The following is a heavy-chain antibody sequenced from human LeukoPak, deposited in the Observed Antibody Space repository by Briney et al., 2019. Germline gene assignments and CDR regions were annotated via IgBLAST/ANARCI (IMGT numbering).Heavy chain of an antibody. V-gene: IGHV3-21*01. D-gene: IGHD6-19*01. CDR1: EFTFSTYS. CDR3: ARDNLVAVAGTDQPFDY. J-gene: IGHJ4*02. Sequence: GGSLRLSCAASEFTFSTYSMNWVRQAPGKGLEWVSSISSGSTYIYYADSVKGRFTISRDNAKNSLYLQMNSLRAEDTAVYYCARDNLVAVAGTDQPFDYWGQGTLVTVSS. CDR2: ISSGSTYI.